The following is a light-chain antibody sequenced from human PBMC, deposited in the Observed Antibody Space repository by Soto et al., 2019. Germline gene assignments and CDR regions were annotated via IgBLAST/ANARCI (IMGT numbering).Light chain of an antibody. V-gene: IGLV4-60*02. CDR2: LEGSGSY. CDR1: SGHSIYI. Sequence: QSVLTQSSSASASLGSSVTLTCTLSSGHSIYIIAWHQQQPGKAPRYLMKLEGSGSYNKGSGVRDRFSGSSSGADRYLTISHLQFEDEADYYCETWDGNTRVFGGGTKLTVL. J-gene: IGLJ3*02. CDR3: ETWDGNTRV.